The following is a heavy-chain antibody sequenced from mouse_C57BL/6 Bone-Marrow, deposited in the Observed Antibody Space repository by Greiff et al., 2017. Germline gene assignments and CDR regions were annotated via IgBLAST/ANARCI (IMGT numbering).Heavy chain of an antibody. CDR3: ARKGLLDWYFDV. J-gene: IGHJ1*03. CDR1: GYTFTSYW. D-gene: IGHD2-10*01. CDR2: IHPNSGST. Sequence: QVQLQQSGAELVKPGASVKLSCTASGYTFTSYWMHWVKPRPGQGLEWIGMIHPNSGSTNYNEKFKSKATLNVDKSSSTAYMQLSSLTSEDSAVYYCARKGLLDWYFDVWGTGTTVTVSS. V-gene: IGHV1-64*01.